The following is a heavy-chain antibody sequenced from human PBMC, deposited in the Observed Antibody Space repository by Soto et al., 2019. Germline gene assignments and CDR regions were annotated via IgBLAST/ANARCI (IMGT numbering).Heavy chain of an antibody. CDR2: IDWDDDK. V-gene: IGHV2-70*11. CDR3: ARMRVVPAAMQYYYYYMDV. Sequence: SGPTLVNPTQTLTLTCTFSGFSLSTSGMCVSWIRQPPGKALEWLARIDWDDDKYYSTSLKTRLTISKDTSKNQVVLTMTNMDPVDTATYYCARMRVVPAAMQYYYYYMDVWGKGTTVTSP. D-gene: IGHD2-2*01. J-gene: IGHJ6*03. CDR1: GFSLSTSGMC.